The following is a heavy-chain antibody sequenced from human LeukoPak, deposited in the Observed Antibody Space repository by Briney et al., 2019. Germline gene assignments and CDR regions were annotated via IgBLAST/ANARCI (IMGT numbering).Heavy chain of an antibody. CDR1: GFTFSTYW. CDR3: ARGLSIAAAGDAFDI. Sequence: GGSLRLSCAASGFTFSTYWMTWVRQAPGKGLEWVANIKQDGSDKYYVDSVKGRFTISKDNAKNSLYLQMNSLRAEDTAVYYCARGLSIAAAGDAFDIWGQGTMVTVSS. CDR2: IKQDGSDK. J-gene: IGHJ3*02. V-gene: IGHV3-7*03. D-gene: IGHD6-13*01.